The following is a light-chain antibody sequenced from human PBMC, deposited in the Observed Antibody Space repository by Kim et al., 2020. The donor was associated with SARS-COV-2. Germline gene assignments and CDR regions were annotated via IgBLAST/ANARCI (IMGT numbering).Light chain of an antibody. CDR3: QNYAGA. Sequence: LSLSPGDRATLSCRASESLLSSFLAWFQQRPGQAPRLLIYGGSSRATGIPDRFSGGGSGTEFTLTISRLEPEDFAMYYCQNYAGAFGQGTKVDIK. CDR1: ESLLSSF. V-gene: IGKV3-20*01. J-gene: IGKJ1*01. CDR2: GGS.